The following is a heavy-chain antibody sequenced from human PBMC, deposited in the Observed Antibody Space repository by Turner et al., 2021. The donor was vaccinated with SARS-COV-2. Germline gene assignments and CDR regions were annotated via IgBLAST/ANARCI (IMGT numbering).Heavy chain of an antibody. CDR1: GYTFTSYG. Sequence: QVQLVQSGAEVKKPGASLKVPCKASGYTFTSYGISWVRQAPGQGLEWMGWISAYNGYTNYAQKLQGRVTMTTDTSTSTAYMELRSLRSDDTAVYYCARAYGSGSYGHYYGMDVWGQGTTVTVSS. CDR2: ISAYNGYT. CDR3: ARAYGSGSYGHYYGMDV. D-gene: IGHD3-10*01. V-gene: IGHV1-18*01. J-gene: IGHJ6*02.